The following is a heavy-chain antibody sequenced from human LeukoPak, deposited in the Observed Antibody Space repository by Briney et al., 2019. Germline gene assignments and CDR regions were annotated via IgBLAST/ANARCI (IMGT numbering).Heavy chain of an antibody. CDR3: ALLREQWLTLDY. J-gene: IGHJ4*02. CDR1: GYTFTSYD. Sequence: ASVKVSCKASGYTFTSYDINWVRQATGQGLEWMGWMNPNSGNTGYAQKFQGRVTMTRNTSISTAYMELSSLRSEDTAVYYCALLREQWLTLDYWGQGTLVTVSS. V-gene: IGHV1-8*01. D-gene: IGHD6-19*01. CDR2: MNPNSGNT.